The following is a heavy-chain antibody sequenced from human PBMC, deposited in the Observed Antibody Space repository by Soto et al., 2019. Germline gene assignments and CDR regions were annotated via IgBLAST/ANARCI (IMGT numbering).Heavy chain of an antibody. D-gene: IGHD3-10*01. Sequence: PGGSLRLSCAASGFSFSRYWMHWVRQAPGTGLVWVSRIKSDGSYANYADSVKGRFTISRDKSKNTLYLQMNNLRAEDTAVYYCARDRVGFYGTWSYYRSYYYYALDVCGQGTTVAVSS. CDR3: ARDRVGFYGTWSYYRSYYYYALDV. CDR2: IKSDGSYA. J-gene: IGHJ6*02. V-gene: IGHV3-74*01. CDR1: GFSFSRYW.